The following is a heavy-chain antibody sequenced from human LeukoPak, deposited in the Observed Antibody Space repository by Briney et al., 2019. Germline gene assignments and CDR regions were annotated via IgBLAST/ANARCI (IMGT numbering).Heavy chain of an antibody. Sequence: SVKVSCKASGGSFNTYVITWVRQAPGQWLEWMGRIFPILDVANFAQKFQGRVTITADKSTNTAHMELSGLRSEDTAVYYCATTAFWGTSPVRAFDIWGQGTMVTVSS. J-gene: IGHJ3*02. V-gene: IGHV1-69*04. CDR1: GGSFNTYV. CDR3: ATTAFWGTSPVRAFDI. D-gene: IGHD3-16*01. CDR2: IFPILDVA.